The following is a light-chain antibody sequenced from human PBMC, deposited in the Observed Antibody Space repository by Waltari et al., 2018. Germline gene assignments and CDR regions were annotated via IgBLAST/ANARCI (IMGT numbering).Light chain of an antibody. CDR3: QQYNVDPWT. V-gene: IGKV1-5*03. J-gene: IGKJ1*01. Sequence: DIQMTQSPSTLSASPGDSVTITCRASQTVETWLAWYQQKPGRPPKFLIHKASTLETGVPSRFRGSGSGTEFTLTSNGLQGDEFATYYCQQYNVDPWTFGQGTRVEIK. CDR2: KAS. CDR1: QTVETW.